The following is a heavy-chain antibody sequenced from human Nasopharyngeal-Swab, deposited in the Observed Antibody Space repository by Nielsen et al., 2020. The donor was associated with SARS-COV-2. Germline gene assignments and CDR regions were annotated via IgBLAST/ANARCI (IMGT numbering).Heavy chain of an antibody. D-gene: IGHD1-26*01. Sequence: GGSLRLSCAASGFTFNSSWMPWVCQVPGKGLVWVSRINTDATSTSYADSVKGRFTIFRDNAKNMVFLQMNSLTAEDTAIYYCTRAGYSGSYGGFDSWSQGTLASVSS. V-gene: IGHV3-74*01. CDR2: INTDATST. CDR3: TRAGYSGSYGGFDS. J-gene: IGHJ4*02. CDR1: GFTFNSSW.